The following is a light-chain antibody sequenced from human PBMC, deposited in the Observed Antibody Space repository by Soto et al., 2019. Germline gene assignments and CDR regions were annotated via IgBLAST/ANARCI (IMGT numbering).Light chain of an antibody. CDR1: QSVDSN. V-gene: IGKV3D-15*01. CDR2: GAS. J-gene: IGKJ4*01. Sequence: EIVLTQAPATLSVSRGEGGTLSCRASQSVDSNLAWYQQKPGQTPRLLMYGASTRPTGIPARFSGSGSGTEFTLTIISRQSEDSAVYYRQQYNDWLLNFRGGTKADI. CDR3: QQYNDWLLN.